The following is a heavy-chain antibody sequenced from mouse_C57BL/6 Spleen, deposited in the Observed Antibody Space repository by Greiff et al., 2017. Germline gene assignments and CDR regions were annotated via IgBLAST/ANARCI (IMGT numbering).Heavy chain of an antibody. J-gene: IGHJ3*01. Sequence: EVKLQESGPGLVKPSQSLSLTCSVTGYSITSGYYWNWIRQFPGNKLEWMGYISYDGSNNYNPSLKNRISITRDTSKNQFFLKLNSVTTEDTATYYCAGLYDYDAWFAYWGQGTLVTVSA. D-gene: IGHD2-4*01. CDR2: ISYDGSN. V-gene: IGHV3-6*01. CDR1: GYSITSGYY. CDR3: AGLYDYDAWFAY.